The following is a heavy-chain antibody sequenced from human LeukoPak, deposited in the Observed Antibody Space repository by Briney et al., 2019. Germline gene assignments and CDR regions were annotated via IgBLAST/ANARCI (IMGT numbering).Heavy chain of an antibody. J-gene: IGHJ3*02. D-gene: IGHD4-17*01. CDR3: ARDPTVSKDAFDI. Sequence: SETLSLTCTVSGGSISSSSYYWGWIRQPPGKGLEWIGSIYYSGSTYYNPSLKSRVTISVDTSKNQFSLKLSSVTAADTAVYYCARDPTVSKDAFDIWGQGTMVTVPS. V-gene: IGHV4-39*07. CDR2: IYYSGST. CDR1: GGSISSSSYY.